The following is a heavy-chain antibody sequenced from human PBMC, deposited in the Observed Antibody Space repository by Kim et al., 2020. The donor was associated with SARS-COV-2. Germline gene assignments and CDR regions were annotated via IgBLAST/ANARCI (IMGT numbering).Heavy chain of an antibody. V-gene: IGHV1-18*04. D-gene: IGHD1-20*01. CDR2: ISAYNGNT. CDR3: ARDPLHNPGADRWFDP. Sequence: ASVKVSCKASGYTFTSYGISWVRQAPGQGLEWMGWISAYNGNTNYAQKLQGRVTMTTDTSTSTAYMELRSLRSDDTAVYYCARDPLHNPGADRWFDPWGQGTLVIVSS. J-gene: IGHJ5*02. CDR1: GYTFTSYG.